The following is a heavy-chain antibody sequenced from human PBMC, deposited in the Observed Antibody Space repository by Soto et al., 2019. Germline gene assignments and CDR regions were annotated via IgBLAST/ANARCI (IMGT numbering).Heavy chain of an antibody. J-gene: IGHJ5*02. Sequence: EVQLVESGGGLVQPGGSLRLSCAASGFTFSTYDMHWVRQAPGKGLEWVSAIGTVADTFYADSVKGRFTISRENAKISLYLQMTSLTAGDTAVFYCARLAASYHGGGGWFDPWGQGTLVTVSS. V-gene: IGHV3-13*01. D-gene: IGHD3-16*01. CDR1: GFTFSTYD. CDR2: IGTVADT. CDR3: ARLAASYHGGGGWFDP.